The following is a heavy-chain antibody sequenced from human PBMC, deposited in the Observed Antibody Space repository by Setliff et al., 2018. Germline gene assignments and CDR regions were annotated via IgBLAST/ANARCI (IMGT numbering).Heavy chain of an antibody. V-gene: IGHV3-49*04. Sequence: GGSLRLSCTTSGFTAAAYPLTWVRQAPGKGLEWMGFIRGKSYGATAQYAASVRGRFTISRDDSKSIAYLQMSSLRTEDTGVYYCGRGSVGVETAPTFIDYWGQGTPVTVSS. J-gene: IGHJ4*02. CDR1: GFTAAAYP. D-gene: IGHD2-15*01. CDR2: IRGKSYGATA. CDR3: GRGSVGVETAPTFIDY.